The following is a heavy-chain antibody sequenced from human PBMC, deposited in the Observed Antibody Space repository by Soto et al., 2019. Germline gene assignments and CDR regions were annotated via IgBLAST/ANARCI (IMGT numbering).Heavy chain of an antibody. V-gene: IGHV1-18*01. CDR3: VRVRDGGYSRV. CDR2: INAYKGNT. Sequence: QVQLVQSGAEVKKPGASVKVSCKASGYTFTSYDISWVRQAPGQGLEWMGWINAYKGNTNYAQKLQGRVTMTTDTSTSTAYMELRSLTSDDTAVYYCVRVRDGGYSRVWGQGTLVTVSS. D-gene: IGHD2-15*01. J-gene: IGHJ4*02. CDR1: GYTFTSYD.